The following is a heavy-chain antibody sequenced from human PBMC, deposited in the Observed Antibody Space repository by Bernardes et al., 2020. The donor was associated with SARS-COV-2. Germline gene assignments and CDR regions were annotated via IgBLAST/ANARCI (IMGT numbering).Heavy chain of an antibody. J-gene: IGHJ4*02. V-gene: IGHV2-70*11. Sequence: SRPTPVKPTQTLTLTCTFSGFSLSTSGMCVSWIRQPPGKALEWLARIDWDDDKYYSTSLKTRLTIPKDTSKNQVVLTMTNMDPVDTATYYCARTHLAAAGTCFDYWGQGTLVTGSS. D-gene: IGHD6-13*01. CDR2: IDWDDDK. CDR1: GFSLSTSGMC. CDR3: ARTHLAAAGTCFDY.